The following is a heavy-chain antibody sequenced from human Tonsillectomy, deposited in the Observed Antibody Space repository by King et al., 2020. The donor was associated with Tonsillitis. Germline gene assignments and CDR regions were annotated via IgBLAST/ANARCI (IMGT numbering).Heavy chain of an antibody. CDR2: MYYSGST. D-gene: IGHD2-21*01. CDR3: ARVRSFHMGIDWYFDL. CDR1: NGSISTYY. V-gene: IGHV4-59*01. Sequence: QLQESGPGLVKPSENLSLTCSVSNGSISTYYWSWIRQPPGKGLEWIGYMYYSGSTNYNPSLKSRVTISVDTSKNQFSLKLSSVTAADTAIYYCARVRSFHMGIDWYFDLWGRGTLVTVSS. J-gene: IGHJ2*01.